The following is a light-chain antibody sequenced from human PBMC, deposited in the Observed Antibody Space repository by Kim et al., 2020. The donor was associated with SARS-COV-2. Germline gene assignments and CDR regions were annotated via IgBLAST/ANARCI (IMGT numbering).Light chain of an antibody. CDR2: DVS. CDR3: CSYAGSYTLV. CDR1: SSDVGGYNY. Sequence: GPSVTISCTGTSSDVGGYNYVSWYQQHPGKAHKLMIYDVSKRPSGVPDRFSGSKSGNTASLTISGLQAEDEADYYCCSYAGSYTLVFGGGTQLTVL. V-gene: IGLV2-11*01. J-gene: IGLJ3*02.